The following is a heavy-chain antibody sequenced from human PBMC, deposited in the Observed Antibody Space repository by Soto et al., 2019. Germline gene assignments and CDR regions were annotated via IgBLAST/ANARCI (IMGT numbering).Heavy chain of an antibody. CDR3: AKGKGGVTAATRSQYFDY. CDR2: ISGSGGST. V-gene: IGHV3-23*01. CDR1: GFTFSSYA. J-gene: IGHJ4*02. Sequence: GGSLRLSCAASGFTFSSYAMSWVRQAPGKGLEWVSAISGSGGSTYYADSVKGRFTISRDNSKNTLYLQMNSLRAEDTAVYYCAKGKGGVTAATRSQYFDYWGQGTLVTVSS. D-gene: IGHD5-12*01.